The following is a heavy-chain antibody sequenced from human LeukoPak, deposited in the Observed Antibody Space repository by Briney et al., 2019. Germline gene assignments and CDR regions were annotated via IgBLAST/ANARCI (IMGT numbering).Heavy chain of an antibody. CDR3: ASSGNYDSSGYYPY. D-gene: IGHD3-22*01. Sequence: ASVKVSCKASGYTFTSYYMHWVRQAPGQGLEWMGWISAYNGNTNYAQKLQGRVTMTTDTSTSTAYMELRSLRSDDTAVYYCASSGNYDSSGYYPYWGQGTLVTVSS. CDR2: ISAYNGNT. J-gene: IGHJ4*02. CDR1: GYTFTSYY. V-gene: IGHV1-18*04.